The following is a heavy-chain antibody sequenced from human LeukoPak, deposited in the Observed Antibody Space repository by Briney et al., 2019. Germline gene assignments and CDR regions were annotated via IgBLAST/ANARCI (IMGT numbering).Heavy chain of an antibody. Sequence: SETLSLTCTVSGGSISSYYWSWIRQPPGKGLEWIGYIYYSGSTNYNPSLKSRVTISVDTSKNQFSLKLSSVTAADTAVYYCARGRYYDSSGYLRMYFDYWGQGTLVTVSS. CDR2: IYYSGST. J-gene: IGHJ4*02. D-gene: IGHD3-22*01. CDR3: ARGRYYDSSGYLRMYFDY. CDR1: GGSISSYY. V-gene: IGHV4-59*01.